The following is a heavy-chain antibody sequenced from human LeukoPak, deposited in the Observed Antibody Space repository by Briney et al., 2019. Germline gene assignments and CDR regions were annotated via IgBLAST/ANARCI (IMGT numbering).Heavy chain of an antibody. D-gene: IGHD3-22*01. CDR1: GGSVSSGSYY. CDR2: IYYSGST. V-gene: IGHV4-61*01. CDR3: ARSGSSGYYY. J-gene: IGHJ4*02. Sequence: SETLSLTCTVSGGSVSSGSYYWSWIRQPPGKGLECIVYIYYSGSTNSNPSLKSRVTISVDTSKNQFSLKLSSVTAADTAVYYCARSGSSGYYYWGQGTLVTVSS.